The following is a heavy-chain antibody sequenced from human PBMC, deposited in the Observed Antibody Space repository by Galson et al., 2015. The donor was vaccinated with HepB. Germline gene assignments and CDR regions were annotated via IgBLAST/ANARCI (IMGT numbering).Heavy chain of an antibody. CDR3: ARDGPDYGGKKPYYLDV. CDR2: IKQDGSEK. V-gene: IGHV3-7*03. J-gene: IGHJ6*03. CDR1: GFTFRNYA. Sequence: SLRLSCAASGFTFRNYAMSWVRQAPGKELEWVAKIKQDGSEKYYVDSVKGRFTISRDNAKNSLYLQINSLRAEDTAVYYCARDGPDYGGKKPYYLDVWGKGTTVTAS. D-gene: IGHD4-23*01.